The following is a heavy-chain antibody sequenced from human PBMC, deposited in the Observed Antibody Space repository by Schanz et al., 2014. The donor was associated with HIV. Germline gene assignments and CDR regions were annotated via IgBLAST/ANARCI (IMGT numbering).Heavy chain of an antibody. CDR2: ITPDGSVT. Sequence: EVQLVESGGGLIKPGESLRLSCVTSGFTFGTKWMYWVRQGPGKGLAWVSYITPDGSVTYADSVKGRFTTSRDSSKNTLYLQMNSLRVEDTATYYCRVFMYSFDVWGQGTMVTVS. V-gene: IGHV3-74*01. CDR3: RVFMYSFDV. J-gene: IGHJ3*01. D-gene: IGHD2-8*01. CDR1: GFTFGTKW.